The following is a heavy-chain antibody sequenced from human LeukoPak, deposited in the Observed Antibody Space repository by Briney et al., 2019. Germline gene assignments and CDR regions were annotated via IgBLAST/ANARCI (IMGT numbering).Heavy chain of an antibody. V-gene: IGHV3-23*01. Sequence: AGGSLRLSCAASGFIFSNYAMSWVRQAPGKGLEWVSAIGGRDSGTYYADSVRGRFTVSRDDPKNTLHLQMNTLRAEDTAVYYCAKWGDYDILTGYYDSDYWGQGTLVTVSS. CDR1: GFIFSNYA. CDR2: IGGRDSGT. D-gene: IGHD3-9*01. CDR3: AKWGDYDILTGYYDSDY. J-gene: IGHJ4*02.